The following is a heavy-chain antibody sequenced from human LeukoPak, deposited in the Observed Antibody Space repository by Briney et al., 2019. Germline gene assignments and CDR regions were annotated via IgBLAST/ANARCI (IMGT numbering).Heavy chain of an antibody. CDR2: ISYDGSNK. CDR1: GFTFSSYG. D-gene: IGHD1-26*01. J-gene: IGHJ4*02. CDR3: ARGSPAGGSYDPVFDY. V-gene: IGHV3-30*03. Sequence: GGSLRLSCAASGFTFSSYGMHWVRQAPGKGLEWAAVISYDGSNKYYADSVKGRFTISRDNSKNTLYLQMNSLRAEDTAVYYCARGSPAGGSYDPVFDYWGQGTLVTVSS.